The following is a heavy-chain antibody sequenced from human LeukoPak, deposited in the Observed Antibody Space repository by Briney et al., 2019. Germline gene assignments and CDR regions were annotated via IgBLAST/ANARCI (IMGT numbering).Heavy chain of an antibody. CDR1: GFTLSTYA. Sequence: GESLRLSCAASGFTLSTYAMTWVRQAPGKGLEWVSTIIIIGGTYYADSVKGRFTISGDDSKNTIYLHMNSLRAEDTAIYYCAKGLGLYHNGVYSLDYWGRGTLVTVSS. D-gene: IGHD3-10*01. CDR2: IIIIGGT. V-gene: IGHV3-23*01. J-gene: IGHJ4*02. CDR3: AKGLGLYHNGVYSLDY.